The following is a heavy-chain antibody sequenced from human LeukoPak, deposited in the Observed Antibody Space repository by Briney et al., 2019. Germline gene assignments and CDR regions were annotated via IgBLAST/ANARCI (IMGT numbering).Heavy chain of an antibody. J-gene: IGHJ3*02. CDR3: ARGRRGHAFDI. CDR2: INHSGST. CDR1: GGSFSGYY. V-gene: IGHV4-34*01. Sequence: PSETLSLTCAVYGGSFSGYYWSWIRQPPGKGLEWIGEINHSGSTNYNPSLKSRVTISVDTSKNQFSLKLSSVTAADTAVYYCARGRRGHAFDIWGQGTMVTVSS.